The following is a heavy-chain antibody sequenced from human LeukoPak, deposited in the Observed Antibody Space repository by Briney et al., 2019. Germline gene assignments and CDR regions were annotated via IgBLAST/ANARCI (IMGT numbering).Heavy chain of an antibody. CDR1: GFTFSSYA. D-gene: IGHD1-26*01. J-gene: IGHJ4*02. CDR2: ISGSGGST. CDR3: AKDRGSYPARYFDY. V-gene: IGHV3-23*01. Sequence: GGPLRLSCAASGFTFSSYAMSWVRQAPGKGLEWVAAISGSGGSTYYADSVKGRFTISRDNSKNTLYLQMNSLRAEDTAVYYCAKDRGSYPARYFDYWGQGTLVTVSS.